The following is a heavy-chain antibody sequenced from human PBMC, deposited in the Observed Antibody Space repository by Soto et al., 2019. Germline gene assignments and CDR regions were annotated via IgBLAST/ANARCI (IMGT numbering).Heavy chain of an antibody. CDR2: ISYDGSNK. J-gene: IGHJ4*02. D-gene: IGHD4-17*01. CDR3: ARRPVTYYFDS. Sequence: QVQLVESGGGVVQPGRSLRLSCAASGFTFSNYAMHWVRQAPGKGLEWVAVISYDGSNKYYADSVKGRFTISRDNSKNTLYLQMNSLRAEETAVYYCARRPVTYYFDSWGQGTLVTVSS. CDR1: GFTFSNYA. V-gene: IGHV3-30-3*01.